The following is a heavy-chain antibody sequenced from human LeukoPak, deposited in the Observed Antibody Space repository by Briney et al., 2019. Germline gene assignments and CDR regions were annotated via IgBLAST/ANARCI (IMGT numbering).Heavy chain of an antibody. J-gene: IGHJ4*02. CDR1: GYTFTSYG. CDR3: ARDRTTVTSLEDLDY. CDR2: ISAYNGNT. V-gene: IGHV1-18*01. Sequence: ASVKVSCKAPGYTFTSYGISWVRQAPGPGLEWMGWISAYNGNTNYAQKLQGRVTMTTDTSTSTDYMELRSLRSDDTAVYYCARDRTTVTSLEDLDYWGQGTLVTVSS. D-gene: IGHD4-17*01.